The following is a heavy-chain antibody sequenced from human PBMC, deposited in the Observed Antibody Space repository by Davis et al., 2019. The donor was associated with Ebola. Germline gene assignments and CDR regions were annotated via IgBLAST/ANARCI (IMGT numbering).Heavy chain of an antibody. CDR1: GGSFSGYY. Sequence: GSLRLSCAVYGGSFSGYYWSWIRQPPGKGLEWIGEINHSGSTHYNPSLKSRVTISVHTSKNQFSLKLSSVTAADTAVYYCARGQCRYRPCYYYYGMDVWGQGTTVTVSS. D-gene: IGHD1-1*01. J-gene: IGHJ6*02. V-gene: IGHV4-34*01. CDR2: INHSGST. CDR3: ARGQCRYRPCYYYYGMDV.